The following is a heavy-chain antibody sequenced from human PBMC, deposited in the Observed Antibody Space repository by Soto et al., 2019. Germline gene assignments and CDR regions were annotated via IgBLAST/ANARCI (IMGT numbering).Heavy chain of an antibody. CDR1: GFNVSSNY. V-gene: IGHV3-53*01. J-gene: IGHJ4*02. CDR3: AGEAPRTMVRGWGLAY. Sequence: GGSLRLSCAASGFNVSSNYMSWVRQAPGKGLEWVSVIYSGGDTYYADSVKGRFTISRDNSKNTLYLQMNSLRAEDTAVYYCAGEAPRTMVRGWGLAYWGQGTLVTVSS. D-gene: IGHD3-10*01. CDR2: IYSGGDT.